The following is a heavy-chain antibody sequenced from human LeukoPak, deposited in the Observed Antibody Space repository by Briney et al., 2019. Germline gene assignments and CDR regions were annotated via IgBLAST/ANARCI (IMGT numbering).Heavy chain of an antibody. V-gene: IGHV4-39*01. CDR3: ARQSGGSRY. J-gene: IGHJ4*02. CDR1: GGSISSYY. CDR2: IYYSGST. D-gene: IGHD2-15*01. Sequence: SETLSLTCTVSGGSISSYYWSWIRQPPGKGLEWIGSIYYSGSTYYNPSLKSRVTISVDTSKNQFSLKLSSVTAADTAVYYCARQSGGSRYWGQGTLVTVSS.